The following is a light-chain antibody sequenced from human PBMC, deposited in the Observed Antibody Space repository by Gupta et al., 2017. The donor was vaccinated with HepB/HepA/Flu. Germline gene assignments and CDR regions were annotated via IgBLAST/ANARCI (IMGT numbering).Light chain of an antibody. V-gene: IGKV1-5*03. CDR3: QQYTTYMWT. CDR1: QYISSR. Sequence: DIQMPQSPSALTASVGDSVTITCRASQYISSRLAWYQQKPGKAPNLLIYKASTLQSGVPSRFSGSGSGTEFTLTISSLQPDDFATYYCQQYTTYMWTFGQGTKVEIK. J-gene: IGKJ1*01. CDR2: KAS.